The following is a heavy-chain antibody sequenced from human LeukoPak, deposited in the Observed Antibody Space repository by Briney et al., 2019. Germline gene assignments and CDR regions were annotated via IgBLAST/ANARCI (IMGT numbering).Heavy chain of an antibody. Sequence: GGSLRLSCAASGFTFSSYAMHWVRQAPGKGLEWVAVISYDGSNKYYADSVKGRFTISRDNSKNTLYLQMNSLRAEDTAVYYCARDSITIFAVAPPHYYGMDVWGQGTTVTVSS. CDR2: ISYDGSNK. D-gene: IGHD3-3*01. V-gene: IGHV3-30-3*01. CDR3: ARDSITIFAVAPPHYYGMDV. J-gene: IGHJ6*02. CDR1: GFTFSSYA.